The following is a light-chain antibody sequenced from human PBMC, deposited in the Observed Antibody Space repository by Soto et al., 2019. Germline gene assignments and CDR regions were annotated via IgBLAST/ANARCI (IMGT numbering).Light chain of an antibody. CDR2: EVT. CDR3: SSYTSSTTGV. CDR1: RSDVGAYNY. Sequence: QSALTQPASVSGSPGQSITISCTGTRSDVGAYNYVSWYQQHPGKAPKLMIYEVTYRPSGVSNRFSGSKSGNTASLTISGLQAEDEADYFCSSYTSSTTGVFGGGTKLTVL. V-gene: IGLV2-14*01. J-gene: IGLJ3*02.